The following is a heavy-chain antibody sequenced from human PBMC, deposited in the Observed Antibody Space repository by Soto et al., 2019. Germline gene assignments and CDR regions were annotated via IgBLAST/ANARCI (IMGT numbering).Heavy chain of an antibody. CDR1: GFTVSSMN. Sequence: GGSLRLSCAASGFTVSSMNMRWVRPAPGKGPEWVSLIYSGGSTYYADAVKGRFAISRDNSKNTLFVQMNSVRADDTAMYYCARESSSGNSYFDYGGRGTLVTVSS. CDR3: ARESSSGNSYFDY. V-gene: IGHV3-66*01. CDR2: IYSGGST. D-gene: IGHD1-26*01. J-gene: IGHJ4*02.